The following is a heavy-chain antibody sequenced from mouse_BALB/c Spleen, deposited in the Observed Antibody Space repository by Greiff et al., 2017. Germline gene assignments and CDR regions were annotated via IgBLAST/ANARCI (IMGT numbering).Heavy chain of an antibody. V-gene: IGHV2-2*02. J-gene: IGHJ4*01. CDR2: IWSGGST. CDR1: GFSLTSYG. CDR3: ARKGRGYGGDAMDY. Sequence: QVQLKESGPGLVQPSQSLSITCTVSGFSLTSYGVHWVRQSPGKGLEWLGVIWSGGSTDYNAAFISRLSISKDNSKSQVFFKMNSLQANDTAIYYCARKGRGYGGDAMDYWGQGTSVTVSS. D-gene: IGHD1-2*01.